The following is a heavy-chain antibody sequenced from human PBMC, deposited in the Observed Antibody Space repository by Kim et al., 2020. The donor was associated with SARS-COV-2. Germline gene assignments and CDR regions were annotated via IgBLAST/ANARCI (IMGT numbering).Heavy chain of an antibody. J-gene: IGHJ6*02. CDR3: ARTPPSYGDYEYYYYGMDV. CDR1: GYTFTGYY. V-gene: IGHV1-2*06. D-gene: IGHD4-17*01. CDR2: INPNSGGT. Sequence: ASVKVSCKASGYTFTGYYMHWVRQAPGQGLEWMGRINPNSGGTNYAQKFQGRVTMTRDTSISTAYMELSRLRSDDTAMYYCARTPPSYGDYEYYYYGMDVWGQGTTVTVSS.